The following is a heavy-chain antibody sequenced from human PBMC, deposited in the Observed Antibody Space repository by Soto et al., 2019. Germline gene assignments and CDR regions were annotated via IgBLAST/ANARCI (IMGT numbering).Heavy chain of an antibody. V-gene: IGHV1-69*04. J-gene: IGHJ3*02. D-gene: IGHD5-12*01. Sequence: SVKVSCKASGGTFSSYTISWVRQAPGQGLEWMGRIIPILGIANYAQKFQGRVTITADRSTSTAYMELSSLRSEDTAVYYCARDIVATSDAFDIWGQGTMVTVS. CDR3: ARDIVATSDAFDI. CDR1: GGTFSSYT. CDR2: IIPILGIA.